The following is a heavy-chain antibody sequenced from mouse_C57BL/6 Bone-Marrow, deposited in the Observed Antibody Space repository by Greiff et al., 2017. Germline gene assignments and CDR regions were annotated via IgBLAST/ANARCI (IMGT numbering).Heavy chain of an antibody. V-gene: IGHV5-12*01. D-gene: IGHD2-1*01. CDR1: GFTFSDYY. CDR3: ARHNNMVGRGYYAMDY. J-gene: IGHJ4*01. CDR2: ISNGGGST. Sequence: EVQRVESGGGLVQPGGSLKLSCAASGFTFSDYYMYWVRQTPEKRLEWVAHISNGGGSTYYPDTVKGRFTLSSANAKNTLYLQKSRLKSEDTAMYYCARHNNMVGRGYYAMDYWGQGTSVTVSS.